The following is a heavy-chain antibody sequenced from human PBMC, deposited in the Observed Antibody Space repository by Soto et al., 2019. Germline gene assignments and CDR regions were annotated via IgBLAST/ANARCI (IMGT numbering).Heavy chain of an antibody. V-gene: IGHV4-30-4*01. CDR2: IYYSGST. J-gene: IGHJ4*02. Sequence: QVQLQESGTGLVKPSQTLSLTCTVSGRSISSVNYYWSWIRQPPGKGLEWIGYIYYSGSTYYNPSLRSRVTISVDTSKIQFSLKLSSGTAADTAVYYCARYGSGECNRGSCYSPFDYWGQGTLVTVSS. CDR1: GRSISSVNYY. CDR3: ARYGSGECNRGSCYSPFDY. D-gene: IGHD2-15*01.